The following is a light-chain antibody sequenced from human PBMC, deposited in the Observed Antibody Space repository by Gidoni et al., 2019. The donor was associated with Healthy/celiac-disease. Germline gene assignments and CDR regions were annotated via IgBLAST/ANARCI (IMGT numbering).Light chain of an antibody. J-gene: IGKJ5*01. CDR1: QSVSSN. CDR2: GAS. CDR3: QQYNNWPPIT. Sequence: EIVMTQSPATLSVSPGERATLSCRASQSVSSNLAWYQQKPGQAPSLLIYGASTRATGIPASFSGSWSGTEFTLTISSLQSEDFAVYYCQQYNNWPPITFGQGTRLEIK. V-gene: IGKV3-15*01.